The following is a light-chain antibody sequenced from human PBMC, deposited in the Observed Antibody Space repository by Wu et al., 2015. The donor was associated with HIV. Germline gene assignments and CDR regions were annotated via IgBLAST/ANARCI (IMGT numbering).Light chain of an antibody. CDR1: QRVGSSY. J-gene: IGKJ5*01. Sequence: EIVTTQSPGTLSLSPGERATLSCRTSQRVGSSYLNWYQQKPGQAPRLLISGALSRATGIPDRFSGSGSGTDFTLTISRLEPEDFAVYYCQQYDTSPITFGQGTRLEIK. CDR3: QQYDTSPIT. V-gene: IGKV3-20*01. CDR2: GAL.